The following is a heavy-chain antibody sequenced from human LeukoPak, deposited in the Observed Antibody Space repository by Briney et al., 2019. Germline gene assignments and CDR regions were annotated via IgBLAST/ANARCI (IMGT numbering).Heavy chain of an antibody. Sequence: GGSLRLSCAASGFTFTNYAMSWVRQAPGKGLEWVSVISGSGGSTHYADSVKGQFTISRDNSKNTLYLQMNSLRAEDTAVYYCAKADYDRSGYYSDYWGQGTLVTVSS. D-gene: IGHD3-22*01. J-gene: IGHJ4*02. CDR3: AKADYDRSGYYSDY. CDR1: GFTFTNYA. CDR2: ISGSGGST. V-gene: IGHV3-23*01.